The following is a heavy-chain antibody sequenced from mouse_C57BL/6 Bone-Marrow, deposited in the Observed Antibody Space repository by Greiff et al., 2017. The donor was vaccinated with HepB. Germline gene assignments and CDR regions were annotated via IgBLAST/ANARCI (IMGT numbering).Heavy chain of an antibody. J-gene: IGHJ4*01. CDR1: GFTFSSYA. D-gene: IGHD1-1*01. CDR2: TSDGGSYT. V-gene: IGHV5-4*01. Sequence: EVKVVESGGGLVKPGGSLKLSCAASGFTFSSYAMSWVRQTPEKRLEWVATTSDGGSYTYDPDNVKGRFTISRDNAKNNLYLQMSHLKSEDTAMYYCARDGYGNAMDYWGQGTSVTVSS. CDR3: ARDGYGNAMDY.